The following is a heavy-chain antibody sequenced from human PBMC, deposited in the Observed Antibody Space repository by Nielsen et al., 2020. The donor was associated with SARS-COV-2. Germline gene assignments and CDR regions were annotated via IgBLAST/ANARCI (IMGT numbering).Heavy chain of an antibody. CDR1: GGSITSYY. CDR3: AGFLRGNSARYLDY. J-gene: IGHJ4*02. Sequence: SETLSLTCTVPGGSITSYYWSWIRQPPGKGLEWIGYISYSGSTTYNPSLKSRVTISADTSKNHFSLNLSSVTAADTALYYCAGFLRGNSARYLDYWGQGTLVTVSS. V-gene: IGHV4-59*08. CDR2: ISYSGST. D-gene: IGHD4-23*01.